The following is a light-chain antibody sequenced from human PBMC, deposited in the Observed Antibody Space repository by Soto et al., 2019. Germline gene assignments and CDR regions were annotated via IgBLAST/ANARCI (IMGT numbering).Light chain of an antibody. J-gene: IGLJ2*01. Sequence: QSALTQPPSASGSPGQSVTISCTGTSSDVGGYDRVSWYQQHPGKVPKLMIYEVSKRPSGVPDRFSASKSGNTASLTVSGLQTEDEADYYCSSYAGSNNYVVFGGGTKLNVL. CDR3: SSYAGSNNYVV. CDR1: SSDVGGYDR. CDR2: EVS. V-gene: IGLV2-8*01.